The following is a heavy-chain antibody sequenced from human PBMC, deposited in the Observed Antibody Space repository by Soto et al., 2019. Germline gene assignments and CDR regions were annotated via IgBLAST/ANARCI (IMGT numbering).Heavy chain of an antibody. Sequence: EVQLVESGGGLVQPGRSLRLSCAASGFTFDDYAMHWVRQAPGKGLEWVSGISWNSGSIGYADSVKGRFTISRDNAKNSRYLQMNGLEAEDTALYYWAKASDYYDGSGRDAFDIWGQGTMVTVSS. J-gene: IGHJ3*02. D-gene: IGHD3-22*01. CDR2: ISWNSGSI. CDR1: GFTFDDYA. V-gene: IGHV3-9*01. CDR3: AKASDYYDGSGRDAFDI.